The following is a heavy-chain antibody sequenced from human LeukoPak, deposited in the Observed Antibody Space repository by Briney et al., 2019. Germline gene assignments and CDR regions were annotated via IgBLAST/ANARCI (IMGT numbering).Heavy chain of an antibody. D-gene: IGHD3-9*01. CDR2: ISSSSSTI. CDR3: ARDAITSKLRYFDWLFV. J-gene: IGHJ4*02. Sequence: GGSLRLSCAAVGFTLSSDSINWVRQAPGKGLEWVSYISSSSSTIYYADSVKGRFTISRDNAKNSLYLQMNSLRDEDTAVYYCARDAITSKLRYFDWLFVWGQGTLVTVSS. V-gene: IGHV3-48*02. CDR1: GFTLSSDS.